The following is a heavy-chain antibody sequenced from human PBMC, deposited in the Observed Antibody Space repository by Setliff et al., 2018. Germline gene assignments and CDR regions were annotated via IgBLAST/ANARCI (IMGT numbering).Heavy chain of an antibody. V-gene: IGHV3-21*01. J-gene: IGHJ1*01. CDR1: GFSFSNYA. Sequence: GGSLRLSCEASGFSFSNYAMNWVRQAPGKGLEWVASFSSRNDYIYHADSVKGRFTISRDNAKNSLYLQMNSLRAEDTAVYYCARDHGELGQERRTHFFRHWGQGTLVTVSS. D-gene: IGHD1-1*01. CDR3: ARDHGELGQERRTHFFRH. CDR2: FSSRNDYI.